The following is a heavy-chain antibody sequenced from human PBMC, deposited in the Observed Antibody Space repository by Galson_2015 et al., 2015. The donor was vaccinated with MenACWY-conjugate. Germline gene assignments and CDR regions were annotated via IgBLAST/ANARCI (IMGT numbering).Heavy chain of an antibody. D-gene: IGHD1-26*01. J-gene: IGHJ6*02. CDR3: ARHPPGGRGMDV. CDR1: GYSFTTYW. CDR2: ISPGDSNT. V-gene: IGHV5-51*01. Sequence: VKKPGESLKLSCKTSGYSFTTYWIAWVRQMPGTGLEWMGLISPGDSNTRYSPSFQGQVTISADKSISTAYLQWSSLKASDTAMYYCARHPPGGRGMDVWGQGTTVTVSS.